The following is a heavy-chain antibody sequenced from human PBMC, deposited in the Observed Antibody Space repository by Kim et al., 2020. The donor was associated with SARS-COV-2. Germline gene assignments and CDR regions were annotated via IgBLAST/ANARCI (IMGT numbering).Heavy chain of an antibody. CDR2: ISGSGGST. V-gene: IGHV3-23*01. CDR3: ANRGYSYGDAFDI. CDR1: GFTFSSYA. D-gene: IGHD5-18*01. J-gene: IGHJ3*02. Sequence: GGSLRLSCAASGFTFSSYAMSWVRQAPGKGLEWVSAISGSGGSTYYADSVKGRFTISRDNSKNTLYLQMNSLRAEDTAVYYCANRGYSYGDAFDIWGQGTMVTVSS.